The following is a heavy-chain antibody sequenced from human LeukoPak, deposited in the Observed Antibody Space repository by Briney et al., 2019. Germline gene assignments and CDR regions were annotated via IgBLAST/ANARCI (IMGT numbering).Heavy chain of an antibody. D-gene: IGHD1-26*01. CDR1: GFTFSSYA. CDR3: AREPNPGDIVGAIEEIY. Sequence: PGGSLRLSCAASGFTFSSYAMHWVRQAPGKGLEGVAVIWYDGSNKYYADSVKGRFTISRDNSKNTLYLQMNSLRAEDTAVYYCAREPNPGDIVGAIEEIYWGQGTLVTVSS. V-gene: IGHV3-33*08. CDR2: IWYDGSNK. J-gene: IGHJ4*02.